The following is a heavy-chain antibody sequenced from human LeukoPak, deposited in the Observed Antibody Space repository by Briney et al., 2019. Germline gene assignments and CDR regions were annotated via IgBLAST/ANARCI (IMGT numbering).Heavy chain of an antibody. Sequence: SVKVSCKASGGTFSSYAISWVRQAPGQGLEWMGRIIPILGIANYAQKFQGRVTITADKSTSTAYMELSSLRSEDTAVYYCARHPGKVTNDWYFDLWGRGTLVTVSS. V-gene: IGHV1-69*04. CDR3: ARHPGKVTNDWYFDL. CDR1: GGTFSSYA. J-gene: IGHJ2*01. CDR2: IIPILGIA. D-gene: IGHD4-23*01.